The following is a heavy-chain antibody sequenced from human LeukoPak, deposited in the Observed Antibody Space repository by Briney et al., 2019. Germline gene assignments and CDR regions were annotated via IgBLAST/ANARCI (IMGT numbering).Heavy chain of an antibody. J-gene: IGHJ4*02. Sequence: GGSLRLSCAASGFTFSDYYMSWIRQAPGKGLEWVSYISSSGSTIYYADSVKGRFTISRDNSKNTLYLQMSSLRAEDTAVYYCAKLYSSSWTDYFDYWGQGTLVTVSS. CDR1: GFTFSDYY. CDR2: ISSSGSTI. V-gene: IGHV3-11*01. D-gene: IGHD6-13*01. CDR3: AKLYSSSWTDYFDY.